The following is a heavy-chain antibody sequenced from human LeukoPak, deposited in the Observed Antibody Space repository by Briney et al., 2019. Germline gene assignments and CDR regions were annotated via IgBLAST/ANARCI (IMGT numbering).Heavy chain of an antibody. J-gene: IGHJ4*02. CDR1: GYTFTGYY. CDR3: ARGDFNYYDSSGYYYLYY. CDR2: INPNSGGT. V-gene: IGHV1-2*02. Sequence: ASVKVSCKASGYTFTGYYVHWVRQAPGQGLEWMGWINPNSGGTNYAQKFQGRVTLTRDTSISTAYMEVNRLRSDDTAVYYCARGDFNYYDSSGYYYLYYWGQGTLVTVSS. D-gene: IGHD3-22*01.